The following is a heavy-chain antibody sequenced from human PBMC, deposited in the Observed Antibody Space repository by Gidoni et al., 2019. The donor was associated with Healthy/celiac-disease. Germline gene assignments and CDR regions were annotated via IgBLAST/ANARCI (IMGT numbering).Heavy chain of an antibody. J-gene: IGHJ4*02. Sequence: VESGRGVVQPGRSLRLSCAASGFTFSSYAMHWVRQAPGKGLEWVAVISYDGSNKYYADSVKDRFTISRDNSKNTLYLQMNSLRAEDTAVYYCARDLVSGYCSSTSCYLSYYFDYWGQGTLVTVSP. CDR3: ARDLVSGYCSSTSCYLSYYFDY. CDR2: ISYDGSNK. CDR1: GFTFSSYA. V-gene: IGHV3-30-3*01. D-gene: IGHD2-2*01.